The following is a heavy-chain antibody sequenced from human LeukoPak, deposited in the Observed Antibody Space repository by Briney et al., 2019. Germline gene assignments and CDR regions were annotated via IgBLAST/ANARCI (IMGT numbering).Heavy chain of an antibody. D-gene: IGHD2-2*03. CDR3: ARGDGYCSSTSCYAGPSYGLDV. Sequence: GSLRLSCEATGLTCSIYEFSRVRQAPEKGLEWVSYISSSGRTIFYADSVKGRFTISRDNAKNSLYLQMNSLRAEDTAVYHCARGDGYCSSTSCYAGPSYGLDVWGQGTTVTVSS. V-gene: IGHV3-48*03. CDR1: GLTCSIYE. CDR2: ISSSGRTI. J-gene: IGHJ6*02.